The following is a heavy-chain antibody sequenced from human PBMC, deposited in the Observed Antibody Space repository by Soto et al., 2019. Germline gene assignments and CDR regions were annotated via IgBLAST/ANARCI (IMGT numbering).Heavy chain of an antibody. CDR2: LNPITGGT. V-gene: IGHV1-2*02. J-gene: IGHJ4*02. CDR3: TRDLDY. Sequence: QVQLVQSGAEVKKPGASVKVSCKPSGYSLTGYYMHWVRQAPGQGLEWMGWLNPITGGTNYTQKCQGRVTMTRDTSIGTAYMELSGLRSDDTAVYFCTRDLDYWGQGTLVTVSS. CDR1: GYSLTGYY.